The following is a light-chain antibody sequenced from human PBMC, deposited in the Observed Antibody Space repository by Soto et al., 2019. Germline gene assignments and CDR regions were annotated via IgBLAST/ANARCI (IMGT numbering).Light chain of an antibody. CDR2: EGS. CDR1: SSDVGSYNL. CDR3: CSYAGSKVV. J-gene: IGLJ2*01. Sequence: QSALTQPASVSGSPGQSITISCTGTSSDVGSYNLVSWYQQHPGKAPKLMIYEGSKRPLGVSNRFSGSKSGNTASLTISGLQAEDEADYYCCSYAGSKVVFGGGTKLTVL. V-gene: IGLV2-23*01.